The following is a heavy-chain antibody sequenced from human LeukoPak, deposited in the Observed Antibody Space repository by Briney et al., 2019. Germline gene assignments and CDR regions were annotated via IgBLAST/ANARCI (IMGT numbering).Heavy chain of an antibody. J-gene: IGHJ4*02. D-gene: IGHD4-17*01. CDR3: ATSSSGDGDYDD. CDR1: GYSISSGYY. CDR2: IYHSGST. V-gene: IGHV4-38-2*02. Sequence: KSSETLSLTCTVSGYSISSGYYWGWIRQPPGKGLEWIGSIYHSGSTYYNPSLKSRVTISVDTSKNQFSLKLSSVTAADTAVYYCATSSSGDGDYDDWGQGTLVTVSS.